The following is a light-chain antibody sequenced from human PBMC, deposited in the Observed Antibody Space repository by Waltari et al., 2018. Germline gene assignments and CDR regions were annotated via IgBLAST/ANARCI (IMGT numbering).Light chain of an antibody. CDR1: SSDLGAYNF. CDR2: DVS. Sequence: SVLTQPASVSGSPGQSITIPCPGTSSDLGAYNFVPWYQQHPGKAPKLIIYDVSNRPSGVSNRFSGSWSGNTASLTISGLQAEDEADYYCNSYTTGRTMTVIFGGGTKLTVL. J-gene: IGLJ2*01. CDR3: NSYTTGRTMTVI. V-gene: IGLV2-14*03.